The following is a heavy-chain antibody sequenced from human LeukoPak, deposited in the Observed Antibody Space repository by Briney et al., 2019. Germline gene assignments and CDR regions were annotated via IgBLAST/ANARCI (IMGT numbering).Heavy chain of an antibody. CDR2: IIPIFGTA. V-gene: IGHV1-69*05. CDR3: ARESGQLVTVGNWFDP. D-gene: IGHD6-6*01. Sequence: ASVKVSCKASGYTFTGYYMHWVRQAPGQGLEWMGRIIPIFGTANYAQKFQGRVTITTDESTSTAYMELSSLRSEDTAVYYCARESGQLVTVGNWFDPWGQGTLVTVSS. CDR1: GYTFTGYY. J-gene: IGHJ5*02.